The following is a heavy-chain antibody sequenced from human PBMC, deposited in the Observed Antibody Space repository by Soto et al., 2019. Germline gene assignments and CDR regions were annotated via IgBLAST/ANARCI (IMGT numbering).Heavy chain of an antibody. D-gene: IGHD5-12*01. CDR2: ISSSSSYI. J-gene: IGHJ6*02. CDR3: ASFGGGYDYYYYYGMDV. CDR1: GFTFSSYS. V-gene: IGHV3-21*01. Sequence: GGSLRLSCAASGFTFSSYSMNWVRQAPGKGLEWVSSISSSSSYIYYADSVKGRFTISRDNAKNSLYLQMNSLRAEDTAVDYCASFGGGYDYYYYYGMDVWGQGTTVTVSS.